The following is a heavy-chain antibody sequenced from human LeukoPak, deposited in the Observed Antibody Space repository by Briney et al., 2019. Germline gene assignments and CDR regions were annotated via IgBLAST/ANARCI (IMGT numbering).Heavy chain of an antibody. Sequence: ASVKASCKASGYTFTSYGISWVRQAPGQGLEWMGWISAYNGNTNYAQKLQGRVTMTTDTSTSTAYMELRSLRSDDTAVYYCARLLLWFGEPSYYFDYWGQGTLVTVSS. V-gene: IGHV1-18*01. CDR3: ARLLLWFGEPSYYFDY. J-gene: IGHJ4*02. CDR2: ISAYNGNT. CDR1: GYTFTSYG. D-gene: IGHD3-10*01.